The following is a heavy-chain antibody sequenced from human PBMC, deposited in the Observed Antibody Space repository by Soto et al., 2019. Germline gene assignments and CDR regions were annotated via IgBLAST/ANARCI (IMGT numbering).Heavy chain of an antibody. CDR2: IYYSGST. CDR3: ARVDDSSGYYNWFDP. CDR1: GGSISSGGHY. V-gene: IGHV4-31*03. Sequence: QVQLQESGPGLVKPSQTLSLTCTVSGGSISSGGHYWSWIRQHPGKGLEWIGYIYYSGSTYYNPSLKSRVTISVDTSKNQFSLKLSSVTAADTAVYYCARVDDSSGYYNWFDPWGQGTLVTVSS. D-gene: IGHD3-22*01. J-gene: IGHJ5*02.